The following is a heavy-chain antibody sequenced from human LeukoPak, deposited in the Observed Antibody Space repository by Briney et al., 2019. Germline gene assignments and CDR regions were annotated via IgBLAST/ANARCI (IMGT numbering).Heavy chain of an antibody. CDR2: INSDGRTT. D-gene: IGHD2/OR15-2a*01. V-gene: IGHV3-74*01. CDR3: ATVGGSGAAYFY. J-gene: IGHJ4*02. Sequence: SGGSLRLSCAASGFTFSHYWMHWVRQAPGKGLVWVSRINSDGRTTTYADSVKARFTISRDNAKNTVYLQMNSLRAEDTAAYYCATVGGSGAAYFYWGQGTLVTVSS. CDR1: GFTFSHYW.